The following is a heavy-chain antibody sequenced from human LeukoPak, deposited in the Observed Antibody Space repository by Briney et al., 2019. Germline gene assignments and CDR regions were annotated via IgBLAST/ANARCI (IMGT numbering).Heavy chain of an antibody. CDR3: ATDRKVTIFGVVSPTPLFDY. J-gene: IGHJ4*02. D-gene: IGHD3-3*01. Sequence: GASVKVSCKVSGYTLTELSMHLVRQAPGKGLEWMGGFDPEDGETIYAQKFQGRVTMTEDTSTDTAYMELSSLRSEDTAVYYCATDRKVTIFGVVSPTPLFDYWGQGTLVTVSS. CDR1: GYTLTELS. V-gene: IGHV1-24*01. CDR2: FDPEDGET.